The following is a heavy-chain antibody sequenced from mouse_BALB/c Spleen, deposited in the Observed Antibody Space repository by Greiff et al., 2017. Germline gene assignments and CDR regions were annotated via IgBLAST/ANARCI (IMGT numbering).Heavy chain of an antibody. J-gene: IGHJ4*01. D-gene: IGHD1-1*01. CDR3: ARDKTTVVVRYAMDY. CDR2: IWAGGST. Sequence: VMLVESGPGLVAPSQSLSITCTVSGFSLTSYGVHWVRQPPGKGLEWLGVIWAGGSTNYNSALMSRLSISKDNSKSQVFLKMNSLQTDDTAMYYCARDKTTVVVRYAMDYWGQGTSVTVSS. CDR1: GFSLTSYG. V-gene: IGHV2-9*02.